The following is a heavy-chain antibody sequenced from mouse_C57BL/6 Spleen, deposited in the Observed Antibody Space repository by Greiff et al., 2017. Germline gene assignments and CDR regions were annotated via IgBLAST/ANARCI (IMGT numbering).Heavy chain of an antibody. Sequence: QVQLQQPGAELVKPGASVKLSCKASGYTFTSYWMHWVKQRPGQGLEWIGMIHPNSGSTNYNEKFKSKATLTVDKSSSTAYMQLSSLTSEDSAVYYCARGSHYYGSSREYYLDYWGQGTTLTVSS. J-gene: IGHJ2*01. CDR1: GYTFTSYW. CDR3: ARGSHYYGSSREYYLDY. D-gene: IGHD1-1*01. CDR2: IHPNSGST. V-gene: IGHV1-64*01.